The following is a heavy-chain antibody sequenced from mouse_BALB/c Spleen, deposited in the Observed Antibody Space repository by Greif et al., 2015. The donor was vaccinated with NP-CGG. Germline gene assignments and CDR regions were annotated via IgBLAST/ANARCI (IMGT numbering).Heavy chain of an antibody. CDR2: IWSDGST. CDR1: GFSLTSYG. J-gene: IGHJ4*01. Sequence: QVQLQQSGPGLVAPSQSLSITCTISGFSLTSYGVHWVRQPPGKGLEWLVVIWSDGSTTYNSALKSRLSISKDNSKSXVFLKMNSLQTDDTAMYYCARHYRYDYYAMDYWGQGTSVTVSS. V-gene: IGHV2-6-1*01. CDR3: ARHYRYDYYAMDY. D-gene: IGHD2-14*01.